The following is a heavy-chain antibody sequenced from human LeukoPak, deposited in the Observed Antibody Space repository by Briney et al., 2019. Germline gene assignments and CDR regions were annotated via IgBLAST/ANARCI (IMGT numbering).Heavy chain of an antibody. V-gene: IGHV3-15*01. Sequence: PGGSLRLSCAASGFTFSNAWMSWVRQAPGKGLEWVGRIKSKTDGGTTDYAAPVKGRFTISRDDSKNTLYLQMNSLKTEDTAVYYCTTSPYDSSGYFSLHSDYWGQGTLVTVSS. CDR2: IKSKTDGGTT. D-gene: IGHD3-22*01. CDR3: TTSPYDSSGYFSLHSDY. J-gene: IGHJ4*02. CDR1: GFTFSNAW.